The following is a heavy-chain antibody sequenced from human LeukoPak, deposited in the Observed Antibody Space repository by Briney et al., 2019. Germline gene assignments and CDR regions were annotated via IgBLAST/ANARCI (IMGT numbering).Heavy chain of an antibody. V-gene: IGHV4-31*03. CDR3: ARQGWASFYYYGVDV. Sequence: SQTLSLTCTVSGGSISSGGYYWSWIRQHPGKGLEWIGYIYYSGSTYYNPSLKSRVTISVDTSKNQFSLKLSSVTAADTAVYYCARQGWASFYYYGVDVWGQGTPVTVSS. CDR1: GGSISSGGYY. J-gene: IGHJ6*02. D-gene: IGHD6-19*01. CDR2: IYYSGST.